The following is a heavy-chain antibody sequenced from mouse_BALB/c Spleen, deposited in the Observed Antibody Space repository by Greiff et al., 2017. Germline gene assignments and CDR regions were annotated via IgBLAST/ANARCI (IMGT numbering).Heavy chain of an antibody. CDR1: GYSITSGYY. CDR3: ARSGNYVYFDY. CDR2: ISYDGSN. Sequence: DVKLQESGPGLVKPSQSLSLTCSVTGYSITSGYYWNWIRQFPGNKLEWMGYISYDGSNNYNPSLKNRISITRDTSKNQFFLKLNSVTTEDTATYYCARSGNYVYFDYWGQGTTLTVSS. D-gene: IGHD2-1*01. V-gene: IGHV3-6*02. J-gene: IGHJ2*01.